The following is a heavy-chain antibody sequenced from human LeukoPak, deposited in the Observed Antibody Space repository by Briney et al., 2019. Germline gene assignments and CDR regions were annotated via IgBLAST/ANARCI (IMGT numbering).Heavy chain of an antibody. CDR1: GITVSKNY. J-gene: IGHJ4*02. Sequence: GGSLRLSCAGSGITVSKNYMSWVRQAPGKGPEWVSVIYTSGITYYADSVRGRFTISRDNSKNILYLQMDSLTAEDTAAYYCAREDAGGTYSFDYWGQGTLVTVSS. V-gene: IGHV3-66*01. CDR3: AREDAGGTYSFDY. D-gene: IGHD1-26*01. CDR2: IYTSGIT.